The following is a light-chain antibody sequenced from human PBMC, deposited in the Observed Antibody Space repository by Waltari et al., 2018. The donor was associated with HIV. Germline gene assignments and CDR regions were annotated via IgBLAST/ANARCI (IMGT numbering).Light chain of an antibody. J-gene: IGKJ1*01. CDR2: EAS. CDR1: QDIKKH. CDR3: QQSADLWT. V-gene: IGKV1-33*01. Sequence: DIQMTQSPSSLSSYVGDPFTITCQASQDIKKHLNWYQQKPGKAPKVLISEASILESGVPSRFSGTGSGRDFSLTISSLQPEDVATYYCQQSADLWTFGQGTKVELK.